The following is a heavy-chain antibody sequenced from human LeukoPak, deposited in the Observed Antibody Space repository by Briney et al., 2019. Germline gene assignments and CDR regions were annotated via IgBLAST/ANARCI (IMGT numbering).Heavy chain of an antibody. V-gene: IGHV1-2*02. CDR2: INPNSGGT. D-gene: IGHD6-19*01. CDR1: GYTFTGYY. Sequence: GASVKVSCKASGYTFTGYYMHWVRQAPGQGLEWMGWINPNSGGTNYAQKFQGRVTVTRDTSISTAYMELSRLRSDDTAVYYCARSSIAVAGTIAYWGQGTLVTVSS. J-gene: IGHJ4*02. CDR3: ARSSIAVAGTIAY.